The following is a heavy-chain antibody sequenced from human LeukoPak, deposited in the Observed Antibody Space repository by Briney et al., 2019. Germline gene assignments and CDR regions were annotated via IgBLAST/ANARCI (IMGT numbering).Heavy chain of an antibody. V-gene: IGHV1-8*01. Sequence: ASVKVSCKASGYTFTSYDINWVRQATGQGLEWMGWMNPNSGNTGYAQKFQGRVTTTRNTSISTAYMELSSLRSEDTAVYYCARERSCSGGSCYWFDPWGQGTLVTVSS. CDR2: MNPNSGNT. CDR3: ARERSCSGGSCYWFDP. CDR1: GYTFTSYD. J-gene: IGHJ5*02. D-gene: IGHD2-15*01.